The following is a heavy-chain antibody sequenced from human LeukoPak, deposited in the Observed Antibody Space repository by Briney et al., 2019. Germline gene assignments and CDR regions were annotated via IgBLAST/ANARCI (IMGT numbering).Heavy chain of an antibody. CDR3: ARDRRDTAMVHDAFDI. CDR1: GGSISSYY. D-gene: IGHD5-18*01. J-gene: IGHJ3*02. CDR2: IYTSGST. Sequence: PSETLSLTCTVSGGSISSYYWSWIRKPAGKGLEWIGRIYTSGSTNYNPSLKSRVTMSVDTSKNQFSLKLSSVTAADTAVYYCARDRRDTAMVHDAFDIWGQGTMVTVSS. V-gene: IGHV4-4*07.